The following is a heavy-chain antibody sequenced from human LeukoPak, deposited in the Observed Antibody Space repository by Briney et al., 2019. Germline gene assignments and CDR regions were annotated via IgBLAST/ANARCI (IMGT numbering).Heavy chain of an antibody. CDR2: IRYDGSNK. D-gene: IGHD3-10*01. CDR3: ARMIADYYGSGSSFDY. Sequence: GGSLRLSCAASGFTFSSYGMHWVRQAPGKGLEWVAFIRYDGSNKYYADSVKGRFTISRDNSKNTLYLQMNSLRAEDTAVYYCARMIADYYGSGSSFDYWGQGTLVTVSS. CDR1: GFTFSSYG. V-gene: IGHV3-30*02. J-gene: IGHJ4*02.